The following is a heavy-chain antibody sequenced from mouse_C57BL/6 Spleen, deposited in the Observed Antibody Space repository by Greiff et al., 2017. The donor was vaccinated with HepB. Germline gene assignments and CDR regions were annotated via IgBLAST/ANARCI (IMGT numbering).Heavy chain of an antibody. CDR1: GYAFSSSW. CDR2: IYPGDGDT. D-gene: IGHD1-1*01. Sequence: QVQLQQSGPELVKPGASVKISCKASGYAFSSSWMNWVKQRPGKGLEWIGRIYPGDGDTNYNGKFKGKATLTADKSSSTAYMQLSSLTSEDSAVYFCAREDIRRYFDYWGQGTTLTVSS. CDR3: AREDIRRYFDY. J-gene: IGHJ2*01. V-gene: IGHV1-82*01.